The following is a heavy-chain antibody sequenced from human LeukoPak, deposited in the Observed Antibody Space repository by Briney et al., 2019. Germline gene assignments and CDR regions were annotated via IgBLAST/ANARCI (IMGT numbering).Heavy chain of an antibody. Sequence: SVKVSCKASGGTFSSYAISWVRQAPGQGLEWMGGIIPIFGIANYAQKFQGRVTITADKSTSTAYMELSSLRSEDTAVYYCVYGYSSGWEYFDYWGQGTLVTVSS. CDR2: IIPIFGIA. CDR3: VYGYSSGWEYFDY. J-gene: IGHJ4*02. D-gene: IGHD6-19*01. V-gene: IGHV1-69*10. CDR1: GGTFSSYA.